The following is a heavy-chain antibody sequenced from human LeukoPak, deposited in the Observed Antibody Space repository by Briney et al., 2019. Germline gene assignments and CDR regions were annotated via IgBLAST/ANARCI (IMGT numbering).Heavy chain of an antibody. CDR3: ARAPSETGGYYPEYFRH. V-gene: IGHV3-74*01. CDR2: IKSDGST. CDR1: GFTFSSYW. J-gene: IGHJ1*01. D-gene: IGHD3-22*01. Sequence: GGSLRLSCAASGFTFSSYWMHWVRQAPGKGLVWVSRIKSDGSTNYADSVKGRFTISRDNAKNTVSLQMNSLRAEDTAVYYCARAPSETGGYYPEYFRHWGRGTLVTVSS.